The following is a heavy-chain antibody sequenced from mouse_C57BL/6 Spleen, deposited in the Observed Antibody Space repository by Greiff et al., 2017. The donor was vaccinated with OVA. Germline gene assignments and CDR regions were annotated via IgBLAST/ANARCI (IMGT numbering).Heavy chain of an antibody. J-gene: IGHJ3*01. CDR2: IHPSDSDT. CDR3: AIVKLGHGSFAY. D-gene: IGHD3-1*01. Sequence: QVQLKQPGAELVKPGASVKVSCKASGYTFTSYWMHWVKQRPGQGLEWIGRIHPSDSDTNYNQKFKGKATMTVDKSSSTAYIQLSSLTSEDSAVYYCAIVKLGHGSFAYWGQGTLVTVS. CDR1: GYTFTSYW. V-gene: IGHV1-74*01.